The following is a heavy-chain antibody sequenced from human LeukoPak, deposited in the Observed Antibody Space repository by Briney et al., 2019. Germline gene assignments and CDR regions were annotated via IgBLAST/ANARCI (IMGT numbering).Heavy chain of an antibody. Sequence: GGSLRLSCAASGFTFSSYSMNWVRQAPGKGLEWVAVISYDGSNKYYADSVKGRFTISRDNSKNTLYLQMNSLRAEDTAVYYCARGYSSGWYEGLDYWGQGTLVTVSS. CDR1: GFTFSSYS. V-gene: IGHV3-30*03. D-gene: IGHD6-19*01. CDR2: ISYDGSNK. J-gene: IGHJ4*02. CDR3: ARGYSSGWYEGLDY.